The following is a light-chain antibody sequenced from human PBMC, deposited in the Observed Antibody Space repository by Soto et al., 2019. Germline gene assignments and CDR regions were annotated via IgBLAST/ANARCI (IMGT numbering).Light chain of an antibody. J-gene: IGKJ1*01. CDR3: QQCGSLPGT. Sequence: VLTQSPGTLSLSPGERATLSCRASQSVNCNYLAWYQQKPGQAPRLLIYGTSSRATGIPDRFSGSGSGTDFTLTISRLEPEDFAVYYCQQCGSLPGTFGQGTKVDIK. CDR1: QSVNCNY. CDR2: GTS. V-gene: IGKV3-20*01.